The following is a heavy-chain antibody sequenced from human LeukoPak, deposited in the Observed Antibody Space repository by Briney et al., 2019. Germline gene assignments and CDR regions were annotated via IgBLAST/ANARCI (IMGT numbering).Heavy chain of an antibody. V-gene: IGHV4-30-2*01. CDR2: IYHSGST. CDR3: ARGGDTTMVRGVLNWFDP. Sequence: SETLSLTCTVSGGSISSGGYYWSWIRQPPGKGLEWIGYIYHSGSTYYNPSLKSRVTISVDRSKNQFSLKLSSVTAADTAVYYCARGGDTTMVRGVLNWFDPWGQGTLVTVSS. CDR1: GGSISSGGYY. D-gene: IGHD3-10*01. J-gene: IGHJ5*02.